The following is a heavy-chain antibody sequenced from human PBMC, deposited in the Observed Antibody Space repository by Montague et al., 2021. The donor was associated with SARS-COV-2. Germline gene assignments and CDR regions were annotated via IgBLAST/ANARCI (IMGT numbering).Heavy chain of an antibody. CDR3: SRHSGYYDRSGYYDY. Sequence: SETLSLTCTVSGGSISSYYWSWIRQPPGKGLEWIWYIYYSGSTNYNPSLKSRVTISVDTSKNQFSLKLSSVTAADTAVYYCSRHSGYYDRSGYYDYWGQGTLVTVSS. D-gene: IGHD3-22*01. V-gene: IGHV4-59*08. J-gene: IGHJ4*02. CDR2: IYYSGST. CDR1: GGSISSYY.